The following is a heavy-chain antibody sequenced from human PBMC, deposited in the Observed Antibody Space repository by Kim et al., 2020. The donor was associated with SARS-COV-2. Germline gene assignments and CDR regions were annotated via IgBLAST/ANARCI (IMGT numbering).Heavy chain of an antibody. CDR3: ARVPTSYHFASSGYYRPSYYFAH. J-gene: IGHJ4*02. CDR2: IYYTGNT. CDR1: GGSIRSGGYY. D-gene: IGHD3-22*01. Sequence: SETLSLTCTVSGGSIRSGGYYWSWIRQHPGKGLEWIGYIYYTGNTYYNPSLKSRLTISVDTSKNQFSLKLSSVTAADTAVYYCARVPTSYHFASSGYYRPSYYFAHGRQRTLVTVSS. V-gene: IGHV4-31*03.